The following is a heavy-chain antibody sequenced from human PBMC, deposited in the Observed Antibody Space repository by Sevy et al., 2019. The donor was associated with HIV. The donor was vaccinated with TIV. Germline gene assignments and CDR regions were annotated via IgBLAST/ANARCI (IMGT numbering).Heavy chain of an antibody. CDR1: GGTFSSYA. CDR2: IIPIFGTA. Sequence: ASVKVSRKASGGTFSSYAINWVRQAPGQGLEWMGGIIPIFGTANYAQKFQGRVTTTADESTSTAYMELSSLRSEDTAVYYCARSFDSEGAFDVWGQGTMVTVSS. V-gene: IGHV1-69*13. CDR3: ARSFDSEGAFDV. J-gene: IGHJ3*01.